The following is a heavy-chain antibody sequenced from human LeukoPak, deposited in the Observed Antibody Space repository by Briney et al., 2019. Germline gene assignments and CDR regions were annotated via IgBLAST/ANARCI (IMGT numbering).Heavy chain of an antibody. Sequence: GGSLRLSCAASGFTFSSYAMSGVRQALGKGREWVSAISGSGSSTYYADSVKGRFTISSDNSKNTLYLQMNSLRAEDTAVYYCAKDGGYYHPLGFDYWGQGTLVTVSS. V-gene: IGHV3-23*01. D-gene: IGHD3-22*01. CDR3: AKDGGYYHPLGFDY. J-gene: IGHJ4*02. CDR2: ISGSGSST. CDR1: GFTFSSYA.